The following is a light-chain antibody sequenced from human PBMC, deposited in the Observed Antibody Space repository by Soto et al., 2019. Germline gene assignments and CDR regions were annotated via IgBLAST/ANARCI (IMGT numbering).Light chain of an antibody. V-gene: IGKV1-12*01. Sequence: DIQMTQSPSSVSASVGDRVTITCRASQAFGSWLAWYQQKPGRAPKLLIYAASTLQSGTPSRFSGSGSGTTFTLTISCLQPEDFATYYCQKADSFPPWTFGQGTKVEI. CDR2: AAS. CDR1: QAFGSW. CDR3: QKADSFPPWT. J-gene: IGKJ1*01.